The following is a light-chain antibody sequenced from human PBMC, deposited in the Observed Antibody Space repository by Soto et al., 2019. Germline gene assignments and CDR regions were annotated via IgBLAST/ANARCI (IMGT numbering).Light chain of an antibody. CDR2: EAS. CDR1: QTSATY. J-gene: IGKJ3*01. V-gene: IGKV1-33*01. CDR3: QHSNHLPL. Sequence: DIQMTQSPSSLSASVGDRVTITCRASQTSATYINWYQQKSGSAPGLLIYEASGLQSGVPSRFSGSGSGTDFTFTISSLRPEDIATYYCQHSNHLPLFGPGTKVDIK.